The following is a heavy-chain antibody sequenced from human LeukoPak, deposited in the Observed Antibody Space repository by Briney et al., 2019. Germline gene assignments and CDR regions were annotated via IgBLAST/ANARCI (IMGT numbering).Heavy chain of an antibody. CDR2: ISSGSGYI. J-gene: IGHJ6*02. Sequence: PGGSLRLSCAASGFSFSTYTMNWVRQAPGKGLEWVSSISSGSGYIYYADSVKGRFTTSRDNAKNSLYLQMNSLRAEDTAVYYCVSAQITIVRSYNGMDVWGQGTTVTVSS. V-gene: IGHV3-21*06. CDR1: GFSFSTYT. D-gene: IGHD3-10*01. CDR3: VSAQITIVRSYNGMDV.